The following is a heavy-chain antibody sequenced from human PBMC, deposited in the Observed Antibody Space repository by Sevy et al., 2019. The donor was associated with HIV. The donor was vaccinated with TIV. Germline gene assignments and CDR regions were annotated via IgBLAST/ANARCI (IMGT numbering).Heavy chain of an antibody. Sequence: GGSLRLSCAASGFTFSSYWMSWVRQAPGKGLEWVAHIKQDGSEKYYVDSVKGRFTISRDNAKNSLYLQMNSLRAEDTAVYYCASLYYYDSSGYHWGQGTLVTVSS. CDR3: ASLYYYDSSGYH. D-gene: IGHD3-22*01. CDR1: GFTFSSYW. J-gene: IGHJ4*02. CDR2: IKQDGSEK. V-gene: IGHV3-7*01.